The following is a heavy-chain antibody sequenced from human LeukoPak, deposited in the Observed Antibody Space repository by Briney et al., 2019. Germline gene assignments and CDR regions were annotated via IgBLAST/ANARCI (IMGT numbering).Heavy chain of an antibody. D-gene: IGHD3-16*01. Sequence: GGSLRLSCAASGFTFRDYGMSWVCQAPGKGLEWVSSINNAGVNTHYADSVKGRFTISRDNSKNTLYLQINSLRGEDPAVYYCAPQLWDHPGPWGQGTLVTVSS. CDR1: GFTFRDYG. V-gene: IGHV3-23*01. J-gene: IGHJ5*02. CDR2: INNAGVNT. CDR3: APQLWDHPGP.